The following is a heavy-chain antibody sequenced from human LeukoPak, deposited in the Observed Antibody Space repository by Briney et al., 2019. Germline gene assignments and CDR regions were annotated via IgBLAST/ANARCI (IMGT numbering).Heavy chain of an antibody. J-gene: IGHJ4*02. V-gene: IGHV3-21*01. CDR2: ISSSGSSI. CDR3: ARSGGGQRLAYFDY. Sequence: AGGSLRLSCAAPGFPLNTYTINWVRQAPGKGLEWVSSISSSGSSIYYADSVKGRFTISRDNAKNSLYLQMNSLRAEDTAVYYCARSGGGQRLAYFDYWGQGTLVTVSS. D-gene: IGHD6-25*01. CDR1: GFPLNTYT.